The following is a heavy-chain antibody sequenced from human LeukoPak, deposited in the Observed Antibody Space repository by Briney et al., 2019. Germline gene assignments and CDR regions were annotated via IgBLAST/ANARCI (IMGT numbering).Heavy chain of an antibody. CDR1: GGSFSGYY. CDR2: INHSGST. V-gene: IGHV4-34*01. Sequence: SETLSLTCAVYGGSFSGYYWSWIRQPPGKGLEWIGEINHSGSTNYNPSLKSRVTISVDTSKNQFSLKLSSVTAADTAVYYCARGPIPVVDYWGQGTLVTVSS. CDR3: ARGPIPVVDY. J-gene: IGHJ4*02.